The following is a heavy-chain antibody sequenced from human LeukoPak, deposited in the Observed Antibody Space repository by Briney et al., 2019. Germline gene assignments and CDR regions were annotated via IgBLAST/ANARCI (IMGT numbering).Heavy chain of an antibody. CDR2: ILSTGTT. CDR1: GFPFSTSA. CDR3: ATVKYDYGDPVGWFDP. D-gene: IGHD4-17*01. Sequence: RGSLRLSCATSGFPFSTSAMTWVRQAPGKGLEWVSHILSTGTTYYADSVRGRFTISRDNSKNTLYLLMTSLRAEDTAVYYCATVKYDYGDPVGWFDPWGQGTLVTVSS. J-gene: IGHJ5*02. V-gene: IGHV3-23*01.